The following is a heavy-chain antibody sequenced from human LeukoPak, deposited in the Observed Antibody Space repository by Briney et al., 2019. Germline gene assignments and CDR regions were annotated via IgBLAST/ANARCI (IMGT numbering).Heavy chain of an antibody. V-gene: IGHV3-53*01. D-gene: IGHD3-16*02. CDR1: GFTVSSNY. Sequence: PGGSLRLPCAASGFTVSSNYMSWVRQAPGKGLEWVSVIYSGGSTYYADSVKGRFTISRDNSKNTLYLQMNSLRAEDTAVYYCARVIQHYDYVWGGYRTGHWYFDLWGRGTLVTVSS. CDR3: ARVIQHYDYVWGGYRTGHWYFDL. CDR2: IYSGGST. J-gene: IGHJ2*01.